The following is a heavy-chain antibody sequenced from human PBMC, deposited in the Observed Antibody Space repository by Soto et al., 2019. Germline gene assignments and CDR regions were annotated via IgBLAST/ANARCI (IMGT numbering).Heavy chain of an antibody. J-gene: IGHJ4*02. Sequence: SETLSLTCTVSGDSISRTGYYWGWIRQHPGKGLEWIGYIYNRGNSYYNPTLKSRVTISVDTSKNQFSLKLTSVTAADTAVYFCAGAYYYDSSGYYAFDYWGQGTLVTVSS. D-gene: IGHD3-22*01. V-gene: IGHV4-31*03. CDR3: AGAYYYDSSGYYAFDY. CDR2: IYNRGNS. CDR1: GDSISRTGYY.